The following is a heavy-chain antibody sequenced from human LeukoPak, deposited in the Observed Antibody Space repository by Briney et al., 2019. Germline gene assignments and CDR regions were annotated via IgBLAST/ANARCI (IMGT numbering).Heavy chain of an antibody. CDR2: IIAIFGTA. CDR3: ARDRAYYDFWSGYYLDY. D-gene: IGHD3-3*01. CDR1: GGTFSSYA. V-gene: IGHV1-69*05. J-gene: IGHJ4*02. Sequence: SVKVSCKASGGTFSSYAISWVRQAPGQWLEWMGGIIAIFGTANYAQKFQGRVTITTDESTSTAYMELSSLRSEDTAVYYCARDRAYYDFWSGYYLDYWGQGTLVTVSS.